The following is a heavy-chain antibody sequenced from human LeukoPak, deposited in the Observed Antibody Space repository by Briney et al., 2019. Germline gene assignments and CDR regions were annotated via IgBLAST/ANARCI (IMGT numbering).Heavy chain of an antibody. CDR1: GFTFSNYA. CDR2: IDASGGAT. V-gene: IGHV3-23*01. J-gene: IGHJ5*02. D-gene: IGHD6-19*01. CDR3: AKGSGSGWYGWFAP. Sequence: GGSLTLSCAASGFTFSNYAMFWLRQAPAKGLEGVSSIDASGGATYYADPVKGRFTISRDNSKNTFYLQKNSLRVEGTAVYSCAKGSGSGWYGWFAPWGQGTLVTVSS.